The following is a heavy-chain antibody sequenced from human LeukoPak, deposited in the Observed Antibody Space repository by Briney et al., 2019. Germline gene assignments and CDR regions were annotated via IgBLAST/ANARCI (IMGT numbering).Heavy chain of an antibody. Sequence: ASVKVSCKASGYTFTSYAMHWVRQAPGQRLEWMGWTNAGNGNTKYSQKFQGRVTITRDTSASTAYMELSSLRSEDTAVYYCARDRARIAARPLDYWGQGTLVTVSS. D-gene: IGHD6-6*01. CDR3: ARDRARIAARPLDY. CDR2: TNAGNGNT. V-gene: IGHV1-3*01. CDR1: GYTFTSYA. J-gene: IGHJ4*02.